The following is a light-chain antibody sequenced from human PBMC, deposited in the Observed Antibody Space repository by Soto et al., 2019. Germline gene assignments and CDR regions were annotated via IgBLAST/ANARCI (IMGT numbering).Light chain of an antibody. CDR1: QSVSSSY. CDR2: GAS. CDR3: QHYRTS. J-gene: IGKJ4*01. V-gene: IGKV3-20*01. Sequence: EIVLTQSPGTRSLSPGERATLSCRASQSVSSSYLAWYQQKPGQAPRQLIYGASSRATGIPDRFSGSGSGTDFTLTITRLEPEDFAVYYCQHYRTSFGGGTRVEIK.